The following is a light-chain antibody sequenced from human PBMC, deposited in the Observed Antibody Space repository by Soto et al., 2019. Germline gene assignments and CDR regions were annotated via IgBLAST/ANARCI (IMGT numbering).Light chain of an antibody. CDR1: QSISRS. CDR2: DAS. J-gene: IGKJ1*01. CDR3: HQHGGSPET. Sequence: EIVLTQSPAILSVSPGERATLSCRASQSISRSLAWYQQKPGQAPRLLISDASTRATGIPARFSGSGSGTEFTLTISSLQSEDFALYYCHQHGGSPETFGQGTKV. V-gene: IGKV3-15*01.